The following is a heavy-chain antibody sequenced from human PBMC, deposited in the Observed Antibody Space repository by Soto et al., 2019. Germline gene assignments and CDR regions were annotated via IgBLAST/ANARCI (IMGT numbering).Heavy chain of an antibody. Sequence: PGGSLRLSCAASGFTFSSYAMSWVRQAPGKGLEWVSAISGSGGSTYYADSVKGRFTISRDNSKNTLYLQMNSLRAEDTAVYYCARCYGDYYYYYMDVWGKGTTVTVSS. J-gene: IGHJ6*03. CDR3: ARCYGDYYYYYMDV. CDR2: ISGSGGST. CDR1: GFTFSSYA. D-gene: IGHD4-17*01. V-gene: IGHV3-23*01.